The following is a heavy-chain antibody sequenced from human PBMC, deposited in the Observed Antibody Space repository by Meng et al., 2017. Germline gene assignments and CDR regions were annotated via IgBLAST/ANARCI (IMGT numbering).Heavy chain of an antibody. Sequence: LSLTCAASGFTFSSYGMHWVRQAPGKGLEWVAVIWYDGSNKYYADSVKGRFTISRDNSKNTLYLQMNSLRAEDTAVYYCVVASGAFEIWGQGTMVTVSS. CDR3: VVASGAFEI. V-gene: IGHV3-33*01. CDR1: GFTFSSYG. D-gene: IGHD5-12*01. J-gene: IGHJ3*02. CDR2: IWYDGSNK.